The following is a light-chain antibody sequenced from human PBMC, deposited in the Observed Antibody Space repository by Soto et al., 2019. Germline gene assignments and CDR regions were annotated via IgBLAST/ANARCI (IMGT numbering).Light chain of an antibody. V-gene: IGLV2-14*01. J-gene: IGLJ1*01. CDR1: SSDVGGYNY. Sequence: QSALTQPASVSGSPGQSITISCTGTSSDVGGYNYVSWYQQHPGKAPKLMIYDVSNRPSGVSNRFSGSKSGNTASLTISVLQAEDEADYYCISYTSSSTLYVFGTGTKLTVL. CDR2: DVS. CDR3: ISYTSSSTLYV.